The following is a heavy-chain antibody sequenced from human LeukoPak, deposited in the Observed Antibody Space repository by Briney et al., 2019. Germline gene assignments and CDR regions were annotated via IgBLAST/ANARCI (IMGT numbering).Heavy chain of an antibody. CDR2: IKQDGSER. V-gene: IGHV3-7*01. CDR1: GFTFSSYY. Sequence: GGSLRLSCAASGFTFSSYYMSWVRQAPGKGLEWVANIKQDGSERNYVDSVKGRFTISRDNAKNSLYLQMNRLRADDTAVYYCARQTGRVAVLDWGQGTLVTVSS. D-gene: IGHD6-19*01. CDR3: ARQTGRVAVLD. J-gene: IGHJ4*02.